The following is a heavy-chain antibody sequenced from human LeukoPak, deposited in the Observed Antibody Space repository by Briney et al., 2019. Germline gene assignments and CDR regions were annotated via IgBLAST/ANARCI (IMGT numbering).Heavy chain of an antibody. CDR1: GYTFTSYG. CDR2: ISAYNGNT. V-gene: IGHV1-18*01. J-gene: IGHJ6*03. D-gene: IGHD5/OR15-5a*01. CDR3: ARTVYPNYYYYMDV. Sequence: GASVKVSCKASGYTFTSYGISWVRQAPGQGLEWMGWISAYNGNTNYAQKLQGRVTITTDESTSTAYMELSSLRSEDTAVYYCARTVYPNYYYYMDVWGKGTTVTVSS.